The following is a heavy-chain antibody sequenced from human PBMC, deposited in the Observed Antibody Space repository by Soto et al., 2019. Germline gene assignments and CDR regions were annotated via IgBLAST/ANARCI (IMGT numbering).Heavy chain of an antibody. Sequence: QVQLQQWGAGLLKPSETLSLTSAVSGESLSDYYWPWIRQSPGKGLEWIGEIHPSGSTYYNPSLRSRVTISVDTSKNQFSLKPTSLTAADTAIYYCARGRDEYKVGNVWGHGTTVIFSS. D-gene: IGHD1-26*01. CDR2: IHPSGST. V-gene: IGHV4-34*01. J-gene: IGHJ6*02. CDR1: GESLSDYY. CDR3: ARGRDEYKVGNV.